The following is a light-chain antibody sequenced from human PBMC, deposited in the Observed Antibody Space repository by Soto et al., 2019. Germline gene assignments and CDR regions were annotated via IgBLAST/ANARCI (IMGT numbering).Light chain of an antibody. CDR1: RSVSSSY. Sequence: EIVLTQSPGTLSLSPGERATLSCRASRSVSSSYLAWYQQKPGQAPRLLIYGASSRATGIPDRFSGSGSGTDFTLTISRLEPEDFAVYYCQQHGSSPPYTFGQGTKLEIK. CDR2: GAS. CDR3: QQHGSSPPYT. V-gene: IGKV3-20*01. J-gene: IGKJ2*01.